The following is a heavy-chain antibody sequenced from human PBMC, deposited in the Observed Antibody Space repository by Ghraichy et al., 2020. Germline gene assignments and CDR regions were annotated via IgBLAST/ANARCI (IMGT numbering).Heavy chain of an antibody. CDR1: GDSITSHY. V-gene: IGHV4-59*11. Sequence: TRSLTCTVIGDSITSHYWTWIRRPPGKRLEWIGYFAHTGGVDYNPSLRSRVAISIDTSKKQVSLRLDSVTAADSAVYYCARGHFALDVWGQGTTVTVSS. CDR2: FAHTGGV. CDR3: ARGHFALDV. J-gene: IGHJ6*02.